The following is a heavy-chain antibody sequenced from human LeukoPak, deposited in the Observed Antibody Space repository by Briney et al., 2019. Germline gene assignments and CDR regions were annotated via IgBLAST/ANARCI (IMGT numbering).Heavy chain of an antibody. D-gene: IGHD6-6*01. Sequence: SETLSLTCTVSGGSVSTGTYYWSWIRQPPGKGLEWIGEINHSGSTNYNPSLKSRVTISVDTSKNQFSLKVSSVTAADTAVYYCARRIAARPRGYWFDPWGQGTLVTVSS. J-gene: IGHJ5*02. V-gene: IGHV4-39*07. CDR3: ARRIAARPRGYWFDP. CDR2: INHSGST. CDR1: GGSVSTGTYY.